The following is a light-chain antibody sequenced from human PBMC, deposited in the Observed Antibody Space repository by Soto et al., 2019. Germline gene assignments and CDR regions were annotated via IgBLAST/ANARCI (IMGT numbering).Light chain of an antibody. J-gene: IGKJ4*01. CDR3: QQYNEWPLT. Sequence: ERVMTQSPATLSVSPGEKATLSCRASQTVSNNLAWYQQKPGQAPRLFIYFASTRATGIPARFSGSGSGTEFTLTISTLQSEDFAVYYCQQYNEWPLTFGGGTKVETK. CDR2: FAS. CDR1: QTVSNN. V-gene: IGKV3-15*01.